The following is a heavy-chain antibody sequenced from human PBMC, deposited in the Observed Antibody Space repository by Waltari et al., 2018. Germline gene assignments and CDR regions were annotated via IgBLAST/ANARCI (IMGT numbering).Heavy chain of an antibody. Sequence: EVRLVESGGGLVQPGGSLRLSCAASGFTFSSSWMSWVRQAPGKGLEWGASKKEDGSERYYVDSAKGRSTISRDNAKTSLFLQMNSLRVEDTAVYYCARGPYWGQGTTVTVSS. V-gene: IGHV3-7*04. CDR1: GFTFSSSW. CDR2: KKEDGSER. CDR3: ARGPY. D-gene: IGHD2-21*01. J-gene: IGHJ6*02.